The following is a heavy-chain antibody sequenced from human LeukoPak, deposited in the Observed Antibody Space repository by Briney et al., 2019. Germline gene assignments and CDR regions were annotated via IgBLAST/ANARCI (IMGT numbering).Heavy chain of an antibody. CDR1: GYTFTSYY. V-gene: IGHV1-46*01. CDR2: INSSGGTT. D-gene: IGHD3/OR15-3a*01. Sequence: ASVKVSCKASGYTFTSYYLHWVRQAPGQGLEWVGVINSSGGTTSYAQKFQGRLTVTRDTSTSTVCMDLSSLRSEDTAVYYCAREPSGTGYFDYWGQGTLVTVSS. J-gene: IGHJ4*02. CDR3: AREPSGTGYFDY.